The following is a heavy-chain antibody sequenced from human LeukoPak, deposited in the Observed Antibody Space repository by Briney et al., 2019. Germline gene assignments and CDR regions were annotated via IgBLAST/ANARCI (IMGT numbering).Heavy chain of an antibody. CDR3: ARGRMYQLLLFDY. D-gene: IGHD2-2*01. CDR2: IYSGGST. V-gene: IGHV3-53*01. J-gene: IGHJ4*02. CDR1: GFTVSTNY. Sequence: PGGSLRLSCAASGFTVSTNYMSWVRQAPGKGLEWVSVIYSGGSTYYADSVKGRFTISRDNSNNTLYLQMNSLRAEDTAVYFCARGRMYQLLLFDYWGQGTLVTVSS.